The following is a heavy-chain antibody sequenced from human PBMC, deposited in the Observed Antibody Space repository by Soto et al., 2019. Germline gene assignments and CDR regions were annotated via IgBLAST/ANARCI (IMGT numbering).Heavy chain of an antibody. CDR1: GFSLTARGVG. CDR3: AHRGFFDSGHPNWFNP. D-gene: IGHD4-17*01. Sequence: QITLKESGPTLVKPTQTLTLTCTFSGFSLTARGVGVGWIRQPPGKALEWLALIYWDDDERYTPSLRSRLTITKDTSKNQVVLTMNNMDPVDTATYYCAHRGFFDSGHPNWFNPWGQGTLVTVSS. J-gene: IGHJ5*02. CDR2: IYWDDDE. V-gene: IGHV2-5*02.